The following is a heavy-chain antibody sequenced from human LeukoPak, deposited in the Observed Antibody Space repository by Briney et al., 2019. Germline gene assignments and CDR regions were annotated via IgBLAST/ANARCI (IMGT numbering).Heavy chain of an antibody. CDR2: IYYSGST. J-gene: IGHJ4*02. Sequence: SETLSLTCTVSGGSISSYYWSWIRQPPGKGLEWIGYIYYSGSTNYNPSLKSRVTISVDTSKNQFSLKLSSVTAADTAVYYCARAGRGSSPKNHYFDYWGQGTLVTVSS. CDR3: ARAGRGSSPKNHYFDY. D-gene: IGHD6-13*01. CDR1: GGSISSYY. V-gene: IGHV4-59*01.